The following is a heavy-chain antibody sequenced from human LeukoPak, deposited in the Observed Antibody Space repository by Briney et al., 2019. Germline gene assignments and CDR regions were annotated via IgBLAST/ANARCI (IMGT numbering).Heavy chain of an antibody. CDR2: INWNGGST. CDR1: GFTFDDYG. CDR3: ARGRTININYGDYDY. Sequence: RPGGSLRLSCAASGFTFDDYGMTWVRQAPGKGLEWVSGINWNGGSTGYADSVKGRFTISRDNAKNSLYLQMNSLRAEDTALYYCARGRTININYGDYDYWGQGTLVTVSS. D-gene: IGHD4-17*01. J-gene: IGHJ4*02. V-gene: IGHV3-20*04.